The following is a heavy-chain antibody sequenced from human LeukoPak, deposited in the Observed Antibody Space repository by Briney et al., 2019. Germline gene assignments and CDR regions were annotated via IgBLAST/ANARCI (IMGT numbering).Heavy chain of an antibody. CDR1: GFTFSSYW. CDR3: AKPLLWFGELPAVDY. D-gene: IGHD3-10*01. CDR2: IKQDGSDK. Sequence: GGSLRLSCAASGFTFSSYWMSWVRQAPGKGLEWVANIKQDGSDKYYVDSVKGRFTISRDNSKNTLYLQMNSLRAEDTAVYYCAKPLLWFGELPAVDYWGQGTLVTVSS. J-gene: IGHJ4*02. V-gene: IGHV3-7*01.